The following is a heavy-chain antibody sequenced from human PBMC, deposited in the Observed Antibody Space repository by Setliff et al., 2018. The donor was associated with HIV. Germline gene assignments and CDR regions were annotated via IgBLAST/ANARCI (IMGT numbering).Heavy chain of an antibody. J-gene: IGHJ3*02. V-gene: IGHV5-51*01. CDR2: IYPDDSVT. Sequence: PGESLKISCKGSGYSLTSYWIGWVRQMPGKGLEWMGIIYPDDSVTRYSPSFQGQVTISADKSISTAYLQWSSLKASDSAMYFCARSDSGTCPDAFNIWGQGTMVTVSS. CDR1: GYSLTSYW. D-gene: IGHD1-26*01. CDR3: ARSDSGTCPDAFNI.